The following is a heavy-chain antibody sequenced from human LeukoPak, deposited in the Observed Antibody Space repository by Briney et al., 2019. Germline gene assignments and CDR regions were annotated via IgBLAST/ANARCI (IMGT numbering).Heavy chain of an antibody. Sequence: ASVRVSCKTSGYTFSNFGINWVRQAPGQGLGWMGWISGNNDNPNYGQKFQGRFTVTTDSSTSTAYMELRNLRFDDTAVYYCARDGPSTDDYWGQGTLVTVSS. CDR2: ISGNNDNP. D-gene: IGHD2-2*01. CDR3: ARDGPSTDDY. V-gene: IGHV1-18*01. J-gene: IGHJ4*02. CDR1: GYTFSNFG.